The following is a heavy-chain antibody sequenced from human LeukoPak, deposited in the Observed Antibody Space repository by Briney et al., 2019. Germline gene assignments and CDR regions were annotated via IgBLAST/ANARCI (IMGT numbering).Heavy chain of an antibody. D-gene: IGHD6-19*01. J-gene: IGHJ3*02. CDR3: AREARSSGWYRAFDI. CDR2: IYYSGST. V-gene: IGHV4-59*01. Sequence: PPETLSHTCTVPGGSISSYYWSWIWQPPRKGLEWIGHIYYSGSTNYNPSLKSRVTISVDTSKNQFSLKLSSVTAADTAVYYCAREARSSGWYRAFDIWGQGTMVTVSS. CDR1: GGSISSYY.